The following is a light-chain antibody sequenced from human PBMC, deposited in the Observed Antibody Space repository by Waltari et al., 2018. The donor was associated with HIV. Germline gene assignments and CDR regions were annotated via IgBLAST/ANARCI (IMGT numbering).Light chain of an antibody. CDR2: DVS. CDR1: SSDVGHYNY. V-gene: IGLV2-14*03. J-gene: IGLJ1*01. Sequence: QSALTQPAPVSGSPGQSFTISCTAASSDVGHYNYVSWYQQHPAKAPTITIYDVSNGPSGVSDRFSGSKSGNTASLTISGLQAEDEADYYCSSYTGSNTLGVLRAGTRVTVL. CDR3: SSYTGSNTLGV.